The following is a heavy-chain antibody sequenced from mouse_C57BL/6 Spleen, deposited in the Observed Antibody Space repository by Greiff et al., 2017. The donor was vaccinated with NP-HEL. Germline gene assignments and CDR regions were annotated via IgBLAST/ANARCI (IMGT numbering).Heavy chain of an antibody. V-gene: IGHV1-50*01. CDR3: ARRGHSDYFDY. J-gene: IGHJ2*01. D-gene: IGHD1-1*02. Sequence: QVQLQQPGAELVKPGASVKLSCKASGYTFTSYWMQWVKQRPGQGLEWIGEIDPSDSYTNYNQKFKGKATLTVDTSSSTAYMQLISLTSEDSAVYYCARRGHSDYFDYWGQGTTLTVSS. CDR2: IDPSDSYT. CDR1: GYTFTSYW.